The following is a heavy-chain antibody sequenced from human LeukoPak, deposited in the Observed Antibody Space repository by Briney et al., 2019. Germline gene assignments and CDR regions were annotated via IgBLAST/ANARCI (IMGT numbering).Heavy chain of an antibody. CDR2: IYSGGST. V-gene: IGHV3-53*05. CDR1: GFTVSSNY. CDR3: AKGCGSGGSCRDPHKTWFDP. Sequence: GGSLRLSCAASGFTVSSNYMSWVRQAPGKGLEWVSVIYSGGSTYYADSVKGRFTISRDNSKNTLYLQMNSLRAEDTAVYYCAKGCGSGGSCRDPHKTWFDPWGQGTLVTVSS. J-gene: IGHJ5*02. D-gene: IGHD2-15*01.